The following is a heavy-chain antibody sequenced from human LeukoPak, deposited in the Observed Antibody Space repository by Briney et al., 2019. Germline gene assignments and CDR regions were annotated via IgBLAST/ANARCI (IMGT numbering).Heavy chain of an antibody. CDR1: GYTFTGYY. D-gene: IGHD3-22*01. V-gene: IGHV1-8*03. CDR3: ARGNYYDSSGYSSPFDY. Sequence: ASVKVSCKASGYTFTGYYMHWVRQATGQGLEWMGWMNPNSGNTGYAQKFQGRVTITRNTSISTAYMELSSLRSEDTAVYYCARGNYYDSSGYSSPFDYWGQGTLVTVSS. CDR2: MNPNSGNT. J-gene: IGHJ4*02.